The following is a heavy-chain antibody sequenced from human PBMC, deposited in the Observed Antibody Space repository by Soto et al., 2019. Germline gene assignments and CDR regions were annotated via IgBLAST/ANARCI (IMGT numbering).Heavy chain of an antibody. J-gene: IGHJ5*02. V-gene: IGHV1-18*01. CDR1: GYTFTSYG. CDR2: ISAYNGDT. Sequence: ASVKVSCKASGYTFTSYGISWVRQAPGQGLEWMGWISAYNGDTNYAQKLQGRVTMTTDTSTSTAYMELRSLRSDDTAVYYCARDQRALGPLLLLCFGEFCPWGQGTLVTVSS. CDR3: ARDQRALGPLLLLCFGEFCP. D-gene: IGHD3-10*01.